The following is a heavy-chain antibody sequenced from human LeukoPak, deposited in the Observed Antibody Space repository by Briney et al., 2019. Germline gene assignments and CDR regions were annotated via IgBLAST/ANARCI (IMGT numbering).Heavy chain of an antibody. V-gene: IGHV4-34*01. CDR1: GGSFSGYY. D-gene: IGHD5-18*01. CDR2: INHSGST. CDR3: ARSTWIQLDP. Sequence: PSETLSLTCAVYGGSFSGYYWSWIRQPPGKGLEWIGEINHSGSTNYNPSLKSRVTISVDTSKNQFSLKLSSVTAADTAVYYCARSTWIQLDPWGQGTLVTVSS. J-gene: IGHJ5*02.